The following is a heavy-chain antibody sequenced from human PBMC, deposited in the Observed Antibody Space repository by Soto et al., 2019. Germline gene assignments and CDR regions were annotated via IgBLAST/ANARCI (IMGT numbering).Heavy chain of an antibody. Sequence: GASVKVSCKASGGTFSSYAISWVRQAPGQRLERMGRINGNTKKSQRFQGKVTINRDNTASTAYMELSSLQSEDKAVYYSATRGYDNSGYYSHYGMDVWGQGTRVTVPS. D-gene: IGHD3-22*01. CDR2: INGNT. CDR1: GGTFSSYA. CDR3: ATRGYDNSGYYSHYGMDV. V-gene: IGHV1-3*01. J-gene: IGHJ6*02.